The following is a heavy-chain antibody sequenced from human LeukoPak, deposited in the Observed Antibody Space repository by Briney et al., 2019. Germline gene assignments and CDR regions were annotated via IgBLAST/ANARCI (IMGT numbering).Heavy chain of an antibody. CDR2: IIPIFGTA. CDR1: GGTFSSYA. CDR3: ARARGYSGYDPNYYYYYYMDV. J-gene: IGHJ6*03. V-gene: IGHV1-69*01. D-gene: IGHD5-12*01. Sequence: ASVKVSCKASGGTFSSYAISWVRQAPGQGLEWMGGIIPIFGTANYAQKFQGRVTITADESTSTAYMELSSLRSGDTAVYYCARARGYSGYDPNYYYYYYMDVWGKGTTVTISS.